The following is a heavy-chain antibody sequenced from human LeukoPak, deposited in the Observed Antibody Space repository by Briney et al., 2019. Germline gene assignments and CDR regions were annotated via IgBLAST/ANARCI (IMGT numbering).Heavy chain of an antibody. CDR2: IYYSGST. Sequence: PSETLSLLCTLWGRPMRRYYWRWMPEPPGEGLEGIGYIYYSGSTNYTPSLKSRVTITVDTSKHQFSLKLSSVTAADTAVYFCARLMEAAAGTGWFDPWGQGTLVTVSS. J-gene: IGHJ5*02. CDR1: GRPMRRYY. CDR3: ARLMEAAAGTGWFDP. D-gene: IGHD6-13*01. V-gene: IGHV4-59*13.